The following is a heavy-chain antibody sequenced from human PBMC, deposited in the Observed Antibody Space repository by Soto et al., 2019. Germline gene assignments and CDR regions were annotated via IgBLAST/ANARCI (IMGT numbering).Heavy chain of an antibody. V-gene: IGHV1-18*01. J-gene: IGHJ6*02. CDR2: ISPNSGTI. CDR1: GYTFTRNG. Sequence: QVHLVQSGAEVKKPGASVNVSCKTSGYTFTRNGISWVRQAPGQGLEWMGWISPNSGTIKYAQKLQGRVIMTTDTSTSTAYTELRSLRFDDTAVYYCVKDRDSNSWPSRDVWGPGTTVTVSS. D-gene: IGHD3-22*01. CDR3: VKDRDSNSWPSRDV.